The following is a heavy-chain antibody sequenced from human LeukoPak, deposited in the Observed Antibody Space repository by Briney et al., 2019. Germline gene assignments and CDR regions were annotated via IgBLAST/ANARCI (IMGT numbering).Heavy chain of an antibody. CDR1: GYTFTGYY. D-gene: IGHD2-2*01. CDR2: INPSGGSP. J-gene: IGHJ4*02. Sequence: ASVKVSCKASGYTFTGYYIHWVRQAPEQGLEWMGIINPSGGSPSYAQKFQGRVTLTRDTSTSTVYMDLTSLRSEDTAVYYCARRGYCISTSCPLDYWGQGTLVTVSS. CDR3: ARRGYCISTSCPLDY. V-gene: IGHV1-46*01.